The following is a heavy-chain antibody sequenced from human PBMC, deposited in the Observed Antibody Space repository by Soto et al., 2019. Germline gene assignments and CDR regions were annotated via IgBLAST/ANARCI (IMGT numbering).Heavy chain of an antibody. J-gene: IGHJ4*02. CDR1: GFSLSNYA. CDR3: ARDCSSSSCYVWHY. Sequence: GGSLRLSCAASGFSLSNYAMTWVRQAPGKGLEWVSGITGSADKTYYADSVKGRFIISRDNSKNTLYLQMNSLRAEDTALYYCARDCSSSSCYVWHYWGQGTLVNVSS. D-gene: IGHD2-2*01. V-gene: IGHV3-23*01. CDR2: ITGSADKT.